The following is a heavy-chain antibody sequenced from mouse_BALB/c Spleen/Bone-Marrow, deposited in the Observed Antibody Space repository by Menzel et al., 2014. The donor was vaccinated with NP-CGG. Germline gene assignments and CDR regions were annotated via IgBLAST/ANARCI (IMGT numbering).Heavy chain of an antibody. J-gene: IGHJ4*01. V-gene: IGHV5-9-1*01. Sequence: EVKLVESGGGLVKPGGSLKLSCAASGFTFSSYAMSWVRQTPEKRLEWVATISSGGSYTYYPGSVKGRFTISRDNAKNTLYLQMSSLRSEDTAMYYCARKLEYGDYDAMDYWGQGTSVTVSS. CDR3: ARKLEYGDYDAMDY. CDR1: GFTFSSYA. D-gene: IGHD2-13*01. CDR2: ISSGGSYT.